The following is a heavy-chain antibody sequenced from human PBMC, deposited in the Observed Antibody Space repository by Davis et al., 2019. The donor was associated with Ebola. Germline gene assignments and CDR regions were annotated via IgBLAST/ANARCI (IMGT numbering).Heavy chain of an antibody. CDR3: AGHYGVDWLSDY. J-gene: IGHJ4*02. D-gene: IGHD3-9*01. CDR2: IYYSGST. V-gene: IGHV4-39*01. CDR1: GGSVYSSTYY. Sequence: SETLSLTCTVSGGSVYSSTYYWGWIRQPPGKGLEWIGSIYYSGSTYFKPSLKSRVTMSVDTSKNQFSLKLSSVTVADTAVYYCAGHYGVDWLSDYWGQGTLVTVSS.